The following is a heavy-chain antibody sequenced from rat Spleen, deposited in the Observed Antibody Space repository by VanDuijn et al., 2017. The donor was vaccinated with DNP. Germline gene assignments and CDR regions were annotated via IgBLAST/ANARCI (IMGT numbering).Heavy chain of an antibody. CDR1: GFTFSDYA. J-gene: IGHJ2*01. D-gene: IGHD1-4*01. CDR3: ARGNYPGINTFDY. V-gene: IGHV5-22*01. Sequence: EVQLVESGGGLVQPGRSLKLSCAASGFTFSDYAMAWVRQAPKKGLEWVAYISYDGGITNYGDSVKGRFTGSRDDATSTLYLQMNSLRSEDTATYYCARGNYPGINTFDYWGQGDMVTVSS. CDR2: ISYDGGIT.